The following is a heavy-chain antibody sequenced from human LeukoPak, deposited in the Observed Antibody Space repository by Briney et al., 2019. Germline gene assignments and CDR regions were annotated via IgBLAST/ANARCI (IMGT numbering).Heavy chain of an antibody. J-gene: IGHJ4*02. V-gene: IGHV1-18*01. CDR2: ISAYNGNT. D-gene: IGHD2-2*01. CDR3: ARVPFQHDYFDY. Sequence: ASVKVSCKASGYTFTSYGISWVRQAPGQGLEWMGWISAYNGNTSYAQKLQGRVTMTTDTSTSTAYMELRSLRSDDTAVYYCARVPFQHDYFDYWGQGTLVTVSS. CDR1: GYTFTSYG.